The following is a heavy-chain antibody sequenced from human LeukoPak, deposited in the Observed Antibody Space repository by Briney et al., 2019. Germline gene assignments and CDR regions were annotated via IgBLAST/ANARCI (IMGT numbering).Heavy chain of an antibody. V-gene: IGHV3-30*18. D-gene: IGHD6-19*01. J-gene: IGHJ5*02. CDR2: ISHDGAAV. Sequence: GGSLRLSCAVSGFTIANHGMHWVRQAPGKGLEWVAMISHDGAAVYYGDSVKGRLTISRDNSNNTLYLQMNSLRVEDTAVYYCAKDWGSSGWYNWFDPWGQGTLVTVSS. CDR3: AKDWGSSGWYNWFDP. CDR1: GFTIANHG.